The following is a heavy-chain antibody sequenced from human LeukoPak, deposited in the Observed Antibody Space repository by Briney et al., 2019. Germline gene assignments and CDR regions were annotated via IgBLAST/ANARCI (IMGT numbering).Heavy chain of an antibody. CDR2: IKEDGSEK. Sequence: PGGSLRLSCVASGFTFSSYWMSWFRQAPGKGLEWVANIKEDGSEKHYVGSVRGRFTTSRDNAKNSLYLEMNSLGAEDTSVYYCARDAMRGGDYDNWGQGTLVTVSS. CDR1: GFTFSSYW. V-gene: IGHV3-7*01. J-gene: IGHJ4*02. CDR3: ARDAMRGGDYDN. D-gene: IGHD3-16*01.